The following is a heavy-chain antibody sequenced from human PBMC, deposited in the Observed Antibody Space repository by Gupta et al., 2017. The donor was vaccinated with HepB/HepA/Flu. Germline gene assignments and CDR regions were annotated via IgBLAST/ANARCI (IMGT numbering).Heavy chain of an antibody. V-gene: IGHV3-30*18. CDR3: AKEGLWNGFYCGANV. D-gene: IGHD2-21*01. Sequence: QEQLVDSGGGVVQPGRSLRLLCGSSGFSFMNYGLHWVRQAPGKGLEWVALISHDRGDKKYADTVEGRFTISRDNSKNWLYLQMNSLRGEDTAVYYCAKEGLWNGFYCGANVGGQGTTVTVS. CDR1: GFSFMNYG. CDR2: ISHDRGDK. J-gene: IGHJ6*02.